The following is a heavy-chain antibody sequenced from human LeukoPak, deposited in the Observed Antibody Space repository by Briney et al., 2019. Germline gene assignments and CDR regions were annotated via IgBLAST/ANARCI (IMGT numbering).Heavy chain of an antibody. D-gene: IGHD2-15*01. CDR2: ISWNSGSI. Sequence: GGSLRLSCAASGFTFDDYAMHWVRQAPGKGLEWVSSISWNSGSIGYADSVKGRFTISRDNAENSLYMQMNSLRPEDMALYYCAKGGGSYYMDVWGKGTTVTVSS. J-gene: IGHJ6*03. V-gene: IGHV3-9*03. CDR3: AKGGGSYYMDV. CDR1: GFTFDDYA.